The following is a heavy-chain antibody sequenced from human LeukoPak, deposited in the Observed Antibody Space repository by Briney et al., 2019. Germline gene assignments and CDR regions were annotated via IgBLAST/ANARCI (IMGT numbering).Heavy chain of an antibody. J-gene: IGHJ5*02. V-gene: IGHV1-2*02. CDR3: ARARYSGSYGWFDP. CDR1: GYTFTGYY. Sequence: ASVKVSCKASGYTFTGYYMHWVRRAPGQGLEWMGWINPNSGGTNYAQKFQGRVTMTRDTSISTAYMELSRLRSDDTAVYYCARARYSGSYGWFDPWGQGTLVTVSS. D-gene: IGHD1-26*01. CDR2: INPNSGGT.